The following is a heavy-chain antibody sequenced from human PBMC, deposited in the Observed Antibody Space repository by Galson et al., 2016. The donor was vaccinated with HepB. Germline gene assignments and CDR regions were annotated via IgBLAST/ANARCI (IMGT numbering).Heavy chain of an antibody. V-gene: IGHV1-46*01. Sequence: SVKVSCKASGYTFTNYYIHWVRLAPGQGLEWLGIINPAGGTTLYAQGFQGRVAMTRDTSTTTVYMELSSLRSDDTAVYYCAIWRLGVWGQGTTVIVSS. CDR3: AIWRLGV. D-gene: IGHD1-1*01. CDR1: GYTFTNYY. CDR2: INPAGGTT. J-gene: IGHJ6*02.